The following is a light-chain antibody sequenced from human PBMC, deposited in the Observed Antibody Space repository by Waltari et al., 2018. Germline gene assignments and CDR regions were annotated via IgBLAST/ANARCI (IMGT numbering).Light chain of an antibody. CDR3: CSYAGSITFWV. CDR2: DVT. CDR1: SSDVGGYNY. J-gene: IGLJ3*02. V-gene: IGLV2-11*01. Sequence: QSALTQPRSVSGSPGQSVTISCTGTSSDVGGYNYVSWYQHHPGKAPKLIIYDVTKRPSAVPDRFSASKSDNTASLTISGLQAEDEADYYCCSYAGSITFWVFGGGTKLTVL.